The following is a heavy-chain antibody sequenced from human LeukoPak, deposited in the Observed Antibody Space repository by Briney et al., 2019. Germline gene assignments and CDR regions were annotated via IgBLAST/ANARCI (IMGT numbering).Heavy chain of an antibody. V-gene: IGHV3-11*04. D-gene: IGHD3-22*01. CDR3: ARSLIVASEDY. Sequence: GGSLRLSCAASGFTLDSFYMGWIRQVPGKGLDYIAFISASGAVPYYAESVKGRFTISRDNAKNSVSLQMNSLSADDTAVYYCARSLIVASEDYWGQGTLVTVSS. CDR1: GFTLDSFY. CDR2: ISASGAVP. J-gene: IGHJ4*02.